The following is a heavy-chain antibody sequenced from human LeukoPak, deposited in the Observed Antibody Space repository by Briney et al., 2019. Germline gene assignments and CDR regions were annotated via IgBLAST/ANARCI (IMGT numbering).Heavy chain of an antibody. CDR3: ARGLRITIFGVAYFDY. CDR1: GGSFSGYY. V-gene: IGHV4-34*01. CDR2: INHSGST. Sequence: PSETLSLTCAVYGGSFSGYYWSWIRQPPGKGLEWIGEINHSGSTNYNPSLKSRVTISVDTSKNQFSLKLSSVTAADTAVYYCARGLRITIFGVAYFDYWSQGTLVTVSS. J-gene: IGHJ4*02. D-gene: IGHD3-3*01.